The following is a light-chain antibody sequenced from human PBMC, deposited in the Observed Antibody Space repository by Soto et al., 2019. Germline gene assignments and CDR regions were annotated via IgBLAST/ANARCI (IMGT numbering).Light chain of an antibody. CDR3: QQRSSWPLT. Sequence: EFVVTQSPGTLSLSLGERATLSCRTSQSVRSRYLAWYQQKPGQAPTLLIYDASNRATGIPARFSGSGSGTDFTLTISSLEPEDFAVYYCQQRSSWPLTFGGGTKVDIK. CDR2: DAS. J-gene: IGKJ4*01. V-gene: IGKV3D-20*02. CDR1: QSVRSRY.